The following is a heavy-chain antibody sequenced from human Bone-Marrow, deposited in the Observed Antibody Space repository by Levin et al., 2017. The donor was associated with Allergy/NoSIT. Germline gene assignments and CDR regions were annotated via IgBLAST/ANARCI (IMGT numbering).Heavy chain of an antibody. CDR1: GGSISSYY. D-gene: IGHD6-19*01. CDR3: ARDRSSGWYHPFDY. J-gene: IGHJ4*02. V-gene: IGHV4-4*07. CDR2: IYTSGST. Sequence: PGGSLRLSCTVSGGSISSYYWSWIRQPAGKGLEWIGRIYTSGSTNYNPSLKSRVTMSVDTSKNQFSLKLSSVTAADTAVYYCARDRSSGWYHPFDYWGQGTLVTVSS.